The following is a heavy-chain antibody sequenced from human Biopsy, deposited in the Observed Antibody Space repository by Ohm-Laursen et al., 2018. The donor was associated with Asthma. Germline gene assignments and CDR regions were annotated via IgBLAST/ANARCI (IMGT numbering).Heavy chain of an antibody. CDR1: GFMFRSFG. Sequence: LRLSCAASGFMFRSFGMHWVRQAPGKGLEWVAVISYDGNHKFYEDSVKGRFTISRDNSKNTLYLQMNRLRTEDTAVYYCAKRRGYSGHDNDYWGQGTLVIVSS. D-gene: IGHD5-12*01. J-gene: IGHJ4*02. V-gene: IGHV3-30*18. CDR2: ISYDGNHK. CDR3: AKRRGYSGHDNDY.